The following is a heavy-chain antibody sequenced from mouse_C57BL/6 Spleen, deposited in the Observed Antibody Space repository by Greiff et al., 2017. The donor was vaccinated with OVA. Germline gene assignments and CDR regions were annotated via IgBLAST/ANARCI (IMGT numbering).Heavy chain of an antibody. D-gene: IGHD1-1*01. J-gene: IGHJ3*01. CDR3: ARFTTVVAKE. V-gene: IGHV1-55*01. Sequence: QVQLQQPGAELVKPGASVKMSCKASGYTFTSYWITWVKQRPGQGLEWIGDIYPGSGSTNYNEKFKSKATLTVDTSSSTAYMQLSSLTSGDSAVYYCARFTTVVAKEWGQGTLVTVSA. CDR2: IYPGSGST. CDR1: GYTFTSYW.